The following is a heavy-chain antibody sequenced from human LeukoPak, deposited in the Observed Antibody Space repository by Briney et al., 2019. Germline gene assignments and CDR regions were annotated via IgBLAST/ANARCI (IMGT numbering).Heavy chain of an antibody. V-gene: IGHV4-34*01. CDR3: ATLHYGGNSGGY. J-gene: IGHJ4*02. CDR1: GGSFSGYY. Sequence: SETLSLTCAVYGGSFSGYYWSWIRQPPGKGLEWIGEINHSGSTNYNPSLKSRVTMSVDTSKNQFSLKLSSVTAAATAVYYCATLHYGGNSGGYWGQGTLVTVSS. D-gene: IGHD4-23*01. CDR2: INHSGST.